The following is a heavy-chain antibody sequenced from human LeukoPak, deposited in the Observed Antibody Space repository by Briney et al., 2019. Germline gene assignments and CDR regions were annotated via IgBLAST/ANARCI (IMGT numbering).Heavy chain of an antibody. J-gene: IGHJ4*02. CDR1: GFTFSTYW. Sequence: PGGSLRLSCAASGFTFSTYWMTWVRQAPGKGLEWVANIKQDGSEKYYVDSVKGRFTISRDNAKNSLYLQMNSLRAEDTAVYYCAKPYYYDSSGYYWDDYWGRGTLVTVSS. CDR3: AKPYYYDSSGYYWDDY. V-gene: IGHV3-7*02. CDR2: IKQDGSEK. D-gene: IGHD3-22*01.